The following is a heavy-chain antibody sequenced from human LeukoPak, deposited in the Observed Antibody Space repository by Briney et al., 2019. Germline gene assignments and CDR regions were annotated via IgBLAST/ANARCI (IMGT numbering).Heavy chain of an antibody. CDR3: ARDSGTTGEVKFDP. CDR2: IYTSGTT. D-gene: IGHD3-10*01. Sequence: PSETLSLTCSVSGGSISSFYCNWMRQPAGKGLEWIGRIYTSGTTTYNPSLKSRVTMSVDTSKNQFSLKLSSVTAADTAVYYCARDSGTTGEVKFDPWGQGTLVAVSS. CDR1: GGSISSFY. V-gene: IGHV4-4*07. J-gene: IGHJ5*02.